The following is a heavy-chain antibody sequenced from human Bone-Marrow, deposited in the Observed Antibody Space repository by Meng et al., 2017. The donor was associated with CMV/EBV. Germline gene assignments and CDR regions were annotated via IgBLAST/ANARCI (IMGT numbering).Heavy chain of an antibody. CDR1: GFSFSNHW. CDR3: ASTGNLAVPAGIDAY. CDR2: INRDESQK. V-gene: IGHV3-7*01. D-gene: IGHD2-2*01. Sequence: GESLKISCAASGFSFSNHWMTWVRQAPGKGLEWVANINRDESQKYYADSVKGRFTISRDNAKNALYLHMNSLRVEDTAIYYCASTGNLAVPAGIDAYWGQGTLVTVAS. J-gene: IGHJ4*02.